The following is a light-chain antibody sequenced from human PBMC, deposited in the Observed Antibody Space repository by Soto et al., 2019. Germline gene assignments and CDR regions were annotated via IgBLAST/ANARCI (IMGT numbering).Light chain of an antibody. Sequence: QSVLTQPASVSGSPGQSIAISCTGTSSDVGSYNLVSWYQHHPGKAPKLMIYEVTKRPSGVSDRFFASKSGNTASLTISGLQAEDEADYFCCSYARGSIPGVFGGGTKLTVL. J-gene: IGLJ3*02. CDR2: EVT. V-gene: IGLV2-23*02. CDR1: SSDVGSYNL. CDR3: CSYARGSIPGV.